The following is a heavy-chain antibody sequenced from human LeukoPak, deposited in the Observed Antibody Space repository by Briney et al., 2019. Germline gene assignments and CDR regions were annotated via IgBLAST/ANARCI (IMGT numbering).Heavy chain of an antibody. CDR2: IRSKAYGGTT. CDR3: TRGYRSGTINPFFDY. J-gene: IGHJ4*02. CDR1: GFTFGDYF. V-gene: IGHV3-49*04. Sequence: GGSLRLSCTASGFTFGDYFMSWVRQAPGKGLEWVSFIRSKAYGGTTEYAASVKGRFTISRDDSKSIAYLQMSSLKTEDTAVYYCTRGYRSGTINPFFDYWGQGILVAVSS. D-gene: IGHD1-7*01.